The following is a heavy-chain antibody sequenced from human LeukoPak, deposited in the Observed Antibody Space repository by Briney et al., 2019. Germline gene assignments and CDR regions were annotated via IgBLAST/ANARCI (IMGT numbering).Heavy chain of an antibody. CDR1: GVSISSSNSY. CDR3: ARGGHSSWFSRIDY. D-gene: IGHD6-13*01. Sequence: SETLSLTCTVSGVSISSSNSYWGWIRQPPGKGLEWIGSIYYSGNTYYNASLKSQVSISIDTSKNQFSLRLTSVTAADTAVYYCARGGHSSWFSRIDYWGQGTLVTVSS. V-gene: IGHV4-39*01. J-gene: IGHJ4*02. CDR2: IYYSGNT.